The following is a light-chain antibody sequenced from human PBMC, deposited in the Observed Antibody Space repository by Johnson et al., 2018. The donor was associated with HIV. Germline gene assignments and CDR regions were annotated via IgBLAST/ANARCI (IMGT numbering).Light chain of an antibody. CDR1: SSNVGNNY. CDR2: ETN. J-gene: IGLJ1*01. CDR3: GTWDSSLGAHYV. V-gene: IGLV1-51*02. Sequence: QSVLTQPPSVSAAPGQKVTISCSGSSSNVGNNYVSWYQQLPGAAPKLLIYETNKRPSGIPDRFSASKSGTSATLDITGLQTGDEADYYCGTWDSSLGAHYVFGSGTEVTVL.